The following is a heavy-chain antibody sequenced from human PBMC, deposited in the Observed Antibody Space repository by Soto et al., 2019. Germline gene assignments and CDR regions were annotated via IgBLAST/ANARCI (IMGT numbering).Heavy chain of an antibody. CDR3: ARGGYSAGWTYGMDV. D-gene: IGHD6-19*01. J-gene: IGHJ6*02. CDR2: IWYDGSNK. Sequence: QVQLVESGGGVVQPGRSLRLSCAASGFTFSTYGMHWVRQAPVKGLEWVAVIWYDGSNKYYADSVKGRFTISRDNSKNMLYMQMNSLRAEDTAVYHCARGGYSAGWTYGMDVWGQGTTVTVS. CDR1: GFTFSTYG. V-gene: IGHV3-33*01.